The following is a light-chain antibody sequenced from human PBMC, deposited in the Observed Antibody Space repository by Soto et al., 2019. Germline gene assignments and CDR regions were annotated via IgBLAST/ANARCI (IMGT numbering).Light chain of an antibody. Sequence: EIVLTQSPATLSLSPGEGATLSCGASQSVSSSYLAWYQQKPGLAPRLLIYDASSRATGIPERFSGSGSGTDFTLTISRLEPEDFAVYYCQHYVTSPYTFGQGTKLEIK. CDR2: DAS. CDR1: QSVSSSY. V-gene: IGKV3D-20*01. CDR3: QHYVTSPYT. J-gene: IGKJ2*01.